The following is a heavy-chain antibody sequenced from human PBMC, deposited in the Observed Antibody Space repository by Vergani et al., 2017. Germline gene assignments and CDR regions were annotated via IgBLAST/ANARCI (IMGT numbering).Heavy chain of an antibody. Sequence: QVQLVQSGAEVKKPGASVKVSCKASGYTFTGYYMHWVRQAPGQGLEWMGWINPNSGGTNYAQKFQGRVTMTRDTSISTAYMELSRLRSDDTAVYYCAKXPQKYSSSWSPFDYWGQGTLVTVSS. J-gene: IGHJ4*02. CDR3: AKXPQKYSSSWSPFDY. CDR2: INPNSGGT. D-gene: IGHD6-13*01. V-gene: IGHV1-2*02. CDR1: GYTFTGYY.